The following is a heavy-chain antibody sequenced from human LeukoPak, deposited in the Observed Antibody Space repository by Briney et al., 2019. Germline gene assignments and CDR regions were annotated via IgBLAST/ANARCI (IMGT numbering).Heavy chain of an antibody. J-gene: IGHJ4*02. CDR1: GFTFSNNA. D-gene: IGHD2-21*01. CDR3: AKDLGLRGIYGPRGGKTIDY. Sequence: GGSLRLSCGVSGFTFSNNAMHWVRQAPGKGPEWVALISNDGNNKHYADSVKGRFTISRDNSRNTLYLQMNSLRTEDTAVYYCAKDLGLRGIYGPRGGKTIDYWGQGTLVTVSS. CDR2: ISNDGNNK. V-gene: IGHV3-30*18.